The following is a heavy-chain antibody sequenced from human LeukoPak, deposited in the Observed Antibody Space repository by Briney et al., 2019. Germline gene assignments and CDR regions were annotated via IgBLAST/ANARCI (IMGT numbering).Heavy chain of an antibody. CDR1: GFTFSDYY. CDR2: ISSSGSTI. Sequence: GGSLRLSCAASGFTFSDYYMSWIRQAPGKGLEWVSYISSSGSTIYYADSVKGRFTVSRDNAKNSLYLQMNSLRAEDTAVYYCARDFYGGNSGWFDPWGQGTLVTVSS. J-gene: IGHJ5*02. CDR3: ARDFYGGNSGWFDP. D-gene: IGHD4-23*01. V-gene: IGHV3-11*04.